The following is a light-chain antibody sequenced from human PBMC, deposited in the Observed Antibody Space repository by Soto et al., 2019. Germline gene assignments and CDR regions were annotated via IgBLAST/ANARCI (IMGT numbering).Light chain of an antibody. CDR2: GAS. Sequence: EIVLTQSPGTLSLSPGERATLSCRASQSVSSSYLAWYQQKPGQAPRLLIYGASSRATGIPDRFSGSGSGTDCTLTISRLEPEDFGVYDCQQYCSSPRMYTFGQGTKVEMK. J-gene: IGKJ2*01. CDR1: QSVSSSY. V-gene: IGKV3-20*01. CDR3: QQYCSSPRMYT.